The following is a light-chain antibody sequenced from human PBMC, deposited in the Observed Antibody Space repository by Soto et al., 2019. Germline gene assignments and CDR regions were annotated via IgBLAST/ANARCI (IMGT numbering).Light chain of an antibody. J-gene: IGKJ1*01. CDR3: QQTYSTPQT. Sequence: DIQMTQSPSSLSASVGDRVTITCRAIESISTYLNWYQQKTGKAPKLLIYAASNSQSGVPSRFSGSGSGTYFTIPITSLHPEDYATYYCQQTYSTPQTFGQGTKVEIK. CDR2: AAS. CDR1: ESISTY. V-gene: IGKV1-39*01.